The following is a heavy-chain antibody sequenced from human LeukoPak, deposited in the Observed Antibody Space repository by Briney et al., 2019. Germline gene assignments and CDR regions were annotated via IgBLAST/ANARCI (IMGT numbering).Heavy chain of an antibody. Sequence: GGSLRLSCAASGFTVSSNYMSWVPQAPGKGLEWVSVIYSGGSTYYADSVKGRFTISRDNSKNTLYLQMNSLRAEDTAVYYCARTLLGELSFSLDYWGQGTLVAVSS. J-gene: IGHJ4*02. V-gene: IGHV3-53*01. CDR2: IYSGGST. D-gene: IGHD3-16*02. CDR1: GFTVSSNY. CDR3: ARTLLGELSFSLDY.